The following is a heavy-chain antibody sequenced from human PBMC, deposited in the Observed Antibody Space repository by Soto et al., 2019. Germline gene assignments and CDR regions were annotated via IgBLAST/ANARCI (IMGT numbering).Heavy chain of an antibody. V-gene: IGHV4-34*01. CDR2: INHSGST. CDR3: ARVRGYCSGGSCPIKYYYYYMDV. Sequence: SETLSLTCAVYGGSFSGYYWSWIRQPPGKGLEWIGEINHSGSTNYNPSLKSRVTISVDTSKNQFSLKLSSVTAADTAVYYCARVRGYCSGGSCPIKYYYYYMDVWGKGTTVTVSS. J-gene: IGHJ6*03. CDR1: GGSFSGYY. D-gene: IGHD2-15*01.